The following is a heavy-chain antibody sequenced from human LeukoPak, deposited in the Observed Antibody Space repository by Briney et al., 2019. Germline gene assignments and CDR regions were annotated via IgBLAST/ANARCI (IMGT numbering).Heavy chain of an antibody. Sequence: GGSLRLSCAASGFTFSTYAMNWVRQAPGEDLEWVSSVSGSGGSTYYADSVKGRFTISRDNSKNTLYLQMNSLRAEDTAVYYCAKEEQYSSGWSVHYWGQGTLVTVSS. D-gene: IGHD6-19*01. CDR1: GFTFSTYA. CDR2: VSGSGGST. CDR3: AKEEQYSSGWSVHY. J-gene: IGHJ4*02. V-gene: IGHV3-23*01.